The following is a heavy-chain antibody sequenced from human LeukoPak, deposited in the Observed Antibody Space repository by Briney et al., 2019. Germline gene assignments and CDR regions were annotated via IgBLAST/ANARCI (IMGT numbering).Heavy chain of an antibody. CDR3: ASVDYVWGSFY. Sequence: PSETLSLTCTVSGGSISSYYWSWIRQPPGKGLEWIGYIYYSGSTNYNPSLKSRVTMSVDTSKNQFSLKLSSVTAADTAVYYCASVDYVWGSFYWGQGTLVTVSS. CDR1: GGSISSYY. D-gene: IGHD3-16*01. V-gene: IGHV4-59*01. J-gene: IGHJ4*02. CDR2: IYYSGST.